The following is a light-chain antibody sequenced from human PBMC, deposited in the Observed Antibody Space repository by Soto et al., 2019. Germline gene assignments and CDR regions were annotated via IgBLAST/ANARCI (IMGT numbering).Light chain of an antibody. J-gene: IGKJ1*01. CDR2: WAS. CDR3: QQYYRPWT. CDR1: QSGLYSSNNKNY. V-gene: IGKV4-1*01. Sequence: DIVMTQSPDSLAVSLGERATINCKSSQSGLYSSNNKNYLAWYQQKPGQPPKLLIYWASTRESGVPDRFSGSGSGTDFTLTSSSLQAEDVAVYYCQQYYRPWTFGQGTKVEIK.